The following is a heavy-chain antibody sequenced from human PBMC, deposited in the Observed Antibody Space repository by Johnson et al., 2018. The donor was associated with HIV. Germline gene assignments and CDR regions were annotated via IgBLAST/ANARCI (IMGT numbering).Heavy chain of an antibody. D-gene: IGHD3-22*01. Sequence: VQLVESGGGVVQPGRSLRLSCASSGFTFSSYDMHWVRQAPGKGLAWVSAISDSGGSTHYADSVKGRFTISRDNSKNTLYLQMNSLRAEDTALYYCAREISRYYYDYAAFDLWGQGTTVTVSS. CDR3: AREISRYYYDYAAFDL. CDR1: GFTFSSYD. V-gene: IGHV3-23*04. CDR2: ISDSGGST. J-gene: IGHJ3*01.